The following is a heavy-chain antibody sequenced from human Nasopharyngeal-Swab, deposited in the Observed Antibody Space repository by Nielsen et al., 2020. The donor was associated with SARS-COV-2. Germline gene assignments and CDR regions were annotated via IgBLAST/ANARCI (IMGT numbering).Heavy chain of an antibody. CDR2: IKQDGSEK. D-gene: IGHD2-21*01. Sequence: GESLKISCAASGFTFSSYWMSWVRQAPGKGLEWVANIKQDGSEKYYVDSVKGRFTISRDNAKNSLYLQMNSLRAEDTAVYYCARDIPLHYYGMDVWGQGTTVTVSS. V-gene: IGHV3-7*01. CDR1: GFTFSSYW. CDR3: ARDIPLHYYGMDV. J-gene: IGHJ6*02.